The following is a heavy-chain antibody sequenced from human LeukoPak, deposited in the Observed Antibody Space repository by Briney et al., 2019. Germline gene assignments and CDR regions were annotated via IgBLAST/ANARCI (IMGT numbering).Heavy chain of an antibody. Sequence: ASVKVSCKAYGYSFIAYYIHWVRQAPGQGLEWMGWISPSNGATKYAQNFQGRVTMTRDTSISTAYMELSSLRSDDTAVYYCARDYYDSSGYYDYWGQGTLVTVSS. V-gene: IGHV1-2*02. CDR3: ARDYYDSSGYYDY. D-gene: IGHD3-22*01. CDR1: GYSFIAYY. J-gene: IGHJ4*02. CDR2: ISPSNGAT.